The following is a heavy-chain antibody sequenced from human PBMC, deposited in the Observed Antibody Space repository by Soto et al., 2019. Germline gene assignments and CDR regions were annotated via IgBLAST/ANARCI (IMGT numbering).Heavy chain of an antibody. V-gene: IGHV3-23*01. CDR2: ISGSGGST. D-gene: IGHD3-22*01. CDR3: ARGQTPRYDSSGYYKVYWYFDL. CDR1: GFTFSSDA. J-gene: IGHJ2*01. Sequence: GGSLRLSCAASGFTFSSDAMSWVRQAPGKGLEWVSAISGSGGSTYYADSVKGRFTISRDNSKNTLYLQMNSLRSDDTAVYYCARGQTPRYDSSGYYKVYWYFDLWGPGTQVTVSS.